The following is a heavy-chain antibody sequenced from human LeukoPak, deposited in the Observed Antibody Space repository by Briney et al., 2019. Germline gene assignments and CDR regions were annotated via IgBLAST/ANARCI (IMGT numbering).Heavy chain of an antibody. CDR1: GYTFTSYG. J-gene: IGHJ6*02. CDR2: ISAYSGNT. V-gene: IGHV1-18*01. D-gene: IGHD2-2*02. CDR3: ARDRPYLGYCSSTSCYRASYYYYGMDV. Sequence: GASVKVSCKASGYTFTSYGISWVRQAPGQGLEWMGWISAYSGNTNYAQKLQGRVTMTTDTSTSTAYMELRSLRSDDTAVYYCARDRPYLGYCSSTSCYRASYYYYGMDVWGQGTTVTVSS.